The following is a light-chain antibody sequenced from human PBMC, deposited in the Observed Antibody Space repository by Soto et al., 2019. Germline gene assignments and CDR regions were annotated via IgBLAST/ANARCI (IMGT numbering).Light chain of an antibody. J-gene: IGLJ1*01. CDR1: SSDVGGYNY. Sequence: QSVLTQPASVSGAPGQSITVACSGTSSDVGGYNYVSWYQQHPGKAPKLMIYDVSNRPSGVSNRFSGSKSGNTASLTISGLQAEDGADYYCSSYTSSIPYVFGTGTKVA. V-gene: IGLV2-14*01. CDR2: DVS. CDR3: SSYTSSIPYV.